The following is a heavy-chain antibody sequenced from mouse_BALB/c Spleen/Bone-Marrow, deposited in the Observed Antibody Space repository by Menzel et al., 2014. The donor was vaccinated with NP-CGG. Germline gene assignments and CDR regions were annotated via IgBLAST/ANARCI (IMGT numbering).Heavy chain of an antibody. J-gene: IGHJ4*01. V-gene: IGHV1S81*02. CDR1: GYTFTSYW. CDR3: AREDILYAMDY. CDR2: INPSNGRT. Sequence: VQLQESGAELVKPGASVKLSCKASGYTFTSYWMHWVKQRPGQGLERIGEINPSNGRTNYNEKFKSKATLTVDKSSGTAYMQLSSLTSEDSAVYYCAREDILYAMDYWGQGTSVTVSS.